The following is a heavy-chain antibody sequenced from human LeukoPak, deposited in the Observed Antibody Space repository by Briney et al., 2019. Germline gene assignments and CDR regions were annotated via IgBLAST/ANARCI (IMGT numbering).Heavy chain of an antibody. Sequence: SGGSLRLSCAASGFTFSTYSMNWVRQGPGKGLEWVGRSRDKGNSYTTAYAASVRGRFTISRDDSKNSLYLQMNSLKIEDTAVYYCTKLAGAPRDFDYWGQGTLVTVSS. CDR3: TKLAGAPRDFDY. J-gene: IGHJ4*01. CDR2: SRDKGNSYTT. CDR1: GFTFSTYS. D-gene: IGHD1-14*01. V-gene: IGHV3-72*01.